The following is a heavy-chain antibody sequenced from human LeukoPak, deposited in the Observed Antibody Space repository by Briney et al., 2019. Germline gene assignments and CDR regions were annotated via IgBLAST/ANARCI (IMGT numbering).Heavy chain of an antibody. CDR1: GGSISSYY. Sequence: SETLSLTCTVSGGSISSYYWSWIRQPPGKGLEWIGYIYYSGSTNYNPSLKSRVTISVDTSKNQFSLKLSSVTAADTAVYYCARHIPYYGTDVWGQVTTVTVSS. CDR2: IYYSGST. J-gene: IGHJ6*02. V-gene: IGHV4-59*08. CDR3: ARHIPYYGTDV.